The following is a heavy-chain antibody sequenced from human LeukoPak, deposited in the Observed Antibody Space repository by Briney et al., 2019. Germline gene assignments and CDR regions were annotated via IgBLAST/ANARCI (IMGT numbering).Heavy chain of an antibody. CDR3: AGSLKWELPDAFDI. J-gene: IGHJ3*02. D-gene: IGHD1-26*01. CDR1: GGSISSYY. CDR2: IYNSGST. V-gene: IGHV4-59*12. Sequence: PSETLSLTCTVSGGSISSYYCSWIRQPPGKGLEWIGFIYNSGSTNYNPSLKSRVTISVDTARNQFSLKLSSVTAADTAVYYCAGSLKWELPDAFDIWGQGTMVTVSS.